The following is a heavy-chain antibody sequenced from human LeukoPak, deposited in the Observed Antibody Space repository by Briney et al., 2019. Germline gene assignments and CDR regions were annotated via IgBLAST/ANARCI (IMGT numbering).Heavy chain of an antibody. V-gene: IGHV4-59*01. CDR3: ARELADSYGYDPAFDY. D-gene: IGHD5-18*01. CDR2: IYYSGST. J-gene: IGHJ4*02. Sequence: MPSETLSLTCTISGGSISSYYWSWIRQPPGKGLEWIGYIYYSGSTNYNPSLKSRVTISVDTSKNQFSLKLSSVTAADTAVYYCARELADSYGYDPAFDYWGQGTLVTVSS. CDR1: GGSISSYY.